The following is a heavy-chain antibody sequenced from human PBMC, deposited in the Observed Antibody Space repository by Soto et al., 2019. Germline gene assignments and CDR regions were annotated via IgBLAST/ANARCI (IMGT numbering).Heavy chain of an antibody. V-gene: IGHV1-3*04. D-gene: IGHD6-13*01. CDR3: ARGNSWSYFDY. Sequence: QVQLVQSGAEVKKPGASVKVSCKASGYTFTSYAIHWVRQAPGQRLEWMGWFTTAKENTKYSQKFQGRVTITRDTSASIVYMELCSLSSADTAVYSCARGNSWSYFDYWGQGTLVTVSS. CDR2: FTTAKENT. CDR1: GYTFTSYA. J-gene: IGHJ4*02.